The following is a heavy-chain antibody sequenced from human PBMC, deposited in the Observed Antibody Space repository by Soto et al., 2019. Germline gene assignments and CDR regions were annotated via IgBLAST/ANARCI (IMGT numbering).Heavy chain of an antibody. D-gene: IGHD2-15*01. CDR3: ARDCSGGSCYSRDY. V-gene: IGHV3-48*01. J-gene: IGHJ4*02. CDR2: ISSSSSTI. Sequence: PGGSLRLSCAASGFTFSSYSMNWVRQAPGKGLEWVSYISSSSSTIYYADSVKGRFTISRDNAKNSLYLQMNSLRAEDTAVYYCARDCSGGSCYSRDYLGQGTLVTVSS. CDR1: GFTFSSYS.